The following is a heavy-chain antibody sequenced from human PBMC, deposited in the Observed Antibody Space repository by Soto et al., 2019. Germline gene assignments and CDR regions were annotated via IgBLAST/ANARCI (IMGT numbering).Heavy chain of an antibody. CDR2: INTDGSTT. V-gene: IGHV3-74*01. Sequence: EVHLVESGGGLVQPGGSLRLSCAASGFTFSNYWMHWVRQAPGKGPVWVSGINTDGSTTNYADSVKGRFTISRDNAKNALYLQTNSLGAEDTAVYYCAGDLGGYARHWGQGTLVTVSS. CDR3: AGDLGGYARH. D-gene: IGHD3-16*01. CDR1: GFTFSNYW. J-gene: IGHJ4*02.